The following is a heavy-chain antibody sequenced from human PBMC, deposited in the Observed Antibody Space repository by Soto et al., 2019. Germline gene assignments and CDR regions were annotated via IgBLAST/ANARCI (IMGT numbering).Heavy chain of an antibody. J-gene: IGHJ4*02. D-gene: IGHD3-10*01. CDR1: GGSISSGGYY. V-gene: IGHV4-31*03. CDR2: IYYSGST. Sequence: SETLSLTCTVSGGSISSGGYYWSWIRQHPGKGLEWIGYIYYSGSTYYNPSLKSRVTISVDTSKNQFSLKLSSVTAADTAVYYCARAGPTNYYGSGSYWVAYWGQGTLVPVSS. CDR3: ARAGPTNYYGSGSYWVAY.